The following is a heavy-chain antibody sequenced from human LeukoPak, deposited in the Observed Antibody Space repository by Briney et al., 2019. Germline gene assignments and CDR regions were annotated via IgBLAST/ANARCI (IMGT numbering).Heavy chain of an antibody. D-gene: IGHD6-19*01. CDR2: ISSCSSYI. CDR3: AGNGVAGTYYGMDV. Sequence: AGGSLRLSCAASGFTFSSYSMNWVRQAPGKGLEWVSSISSCSSYIYYADSVKGRFTISRDNAKNSLYLQMNSLRAEDTAVYYCAGNGVAGTYYGMDVWGQGTTVTVSS. J-gene: IGHJ6*02. V-gene: IGHV3-21*01. CDR1: GFTFSSYS.